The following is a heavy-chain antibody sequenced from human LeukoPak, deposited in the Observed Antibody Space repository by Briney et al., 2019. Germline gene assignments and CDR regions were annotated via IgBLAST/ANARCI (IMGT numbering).Heavy chain of an antibody. D-gene: IGHD1-26*01. CDR1: GFTFSAYA. CDR2: INESSGTT. J-gene: IGHJ4*02. V-gene: IGHV3-23*01. Sequence: GRSLRLSCAASGFTFSAYAMTWVRQAPGKGLEWVSSINESSGTTYYADSVKGRFTISRDSSKNTLYLQMSSLRAEDTAVYYCAKGVGATPFDYWGQGTLVTVSS. CDR3: AKGVGATPFDY.